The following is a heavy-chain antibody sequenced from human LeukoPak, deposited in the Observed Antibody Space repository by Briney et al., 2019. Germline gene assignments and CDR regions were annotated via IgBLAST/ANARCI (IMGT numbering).Heavy chain of an antibody. CDR2: IIPIFGTA. Sequence: GGSLRLSCAASGFTFSSYAISWVRQAPGQGLEWMGGIIPIFGTANYAQKFQGRVTITTDESTSTAYMELSSLRSEDTAVYYCAREAVEMATGPLDYWGQGTLVTVSS. V-gene: IGHV1-69*05. CDR3: AREAVEMATGPLDY. CDR1: GFTFSSYA. D-gene: IGHD5-24*01. J-gene: IGHJ4*02.